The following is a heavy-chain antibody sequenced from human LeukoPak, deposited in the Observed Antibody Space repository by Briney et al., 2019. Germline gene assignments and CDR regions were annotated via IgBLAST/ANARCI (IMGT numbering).Heavy chain of an antibody. D-gene: IGHD3-16*01. Sequence: GGSLRLSCAASGFTFSSYWMSWVRQAPGKGLEWVANIKQDGSEKYYVDSVKGRFTISRDNAKNSLYLQMNSLRAEDTAVYYCARDPGGMYAQGVDGMDVWGKGTTVTVSS. CDR1: GFTFSSYW. J-gene: IGHJ6*04. V-gene: IGHV3-7*03. CDR2: IKQDGSEK. CDR3: ARDPGGMYAQGVDGMDV.